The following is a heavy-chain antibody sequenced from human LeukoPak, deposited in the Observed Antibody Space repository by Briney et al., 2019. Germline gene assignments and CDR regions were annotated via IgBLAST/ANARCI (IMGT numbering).Heavy chain of an antibody. Sequence: SETLSLTCAVYGGSFSGYFWNWIRQSPGKGLEWIGEINDYGNTNYNPSLKSRVTISVDTSKNQFSLTLKSVTAADTALYYCARLKWFDVWGRGTMVTVSS. D-gene: IGHD1-26*01. V-gene: IGHV4-34*01. J-gene: IGHJ3*01. CDR2: INDYGNT. CDR1: GGSFSGYF. CDR3: ARLKWFDV.